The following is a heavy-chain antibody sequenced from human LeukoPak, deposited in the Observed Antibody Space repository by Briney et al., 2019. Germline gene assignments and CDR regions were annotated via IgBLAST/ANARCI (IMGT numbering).Heavy chain of an antibody. CDR2: INSDGSST. D-gene: IGHD1-14*01. J-gene: IGHJ4*02. CDR3: ARDFPEQPPRY. V-gene: IGHV3-74*01. Sequence: GGSLRLSCAASGFTFSSYWMHWVRQAPGQGLVWVSRINSDGSSTSYADSVKGRFTISRDNAKNTLYLQMNSLRAEDTAVYYCARDFPEQPPRYWGQGTLVTVSS. CDR1: GFTFSSYW.